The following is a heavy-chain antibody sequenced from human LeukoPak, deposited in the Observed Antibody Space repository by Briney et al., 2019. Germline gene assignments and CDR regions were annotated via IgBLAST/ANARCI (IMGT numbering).Heavy chain of an antibody. CDR3: ARVSIYDNSGYHMLFVY. CDR2: INPNSGDT. V-gene: IGHV1-2*02. J-gene: IGHJ4*02. Sequence: ASVKVSCKASGYTFTTYGLSWVRQAPGQGLEWMGWINPNSGDTNYGQKFQGRVTMTRDTSISTAYMELSSLRSDDTAVFFCARVSIYDNSGYHMLFVYWGQGTLVTVSS. CDR1: GYTFTTYG. D-gene: IGHD3-22*01.